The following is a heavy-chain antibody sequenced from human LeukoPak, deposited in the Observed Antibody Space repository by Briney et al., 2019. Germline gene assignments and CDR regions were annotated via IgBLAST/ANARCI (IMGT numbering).Heavy chain of an antibody. J-gene: IGHJ4*02. D-gene: IGHD3-3*01. CDR3: ARVRIRSFWSGYQYYFDY. CDR2: INHSGST. CDR1: GGSFSGYY. V-gene: IGHV4-34*01. Sequence: SETLSLTCAVYGGSFSGYYWSWLRQPPGKGLEWIGEINHSGSTNYNPSLKSRVTISVDTSKNQFSLKLSSVTAADTAVYYCARVRIRSFWSGYQYYFDYWGQGTLVTVSS.